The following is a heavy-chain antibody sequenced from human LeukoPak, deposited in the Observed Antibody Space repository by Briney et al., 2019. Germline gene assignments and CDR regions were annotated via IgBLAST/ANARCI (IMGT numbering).Heavy chain of an antibody. Sequence: GGSLRLSCAASGFPFDQYAMSWVRQAPGKGLEWVSVVSGSGGDTYYADSVRGRFTISRDNSKNTLYLQMNSLRAEDTAVYYCAKGIRVVTHWGQGTLVTVSS. D-gene: IGHD3-3*01. CDR1: GFPFDQYA. J-gene: IGHJ4*02. CDR3: AKGIRVVTH. CDR2: VSGSGGDT. V-gene: IGHV3-23*01.